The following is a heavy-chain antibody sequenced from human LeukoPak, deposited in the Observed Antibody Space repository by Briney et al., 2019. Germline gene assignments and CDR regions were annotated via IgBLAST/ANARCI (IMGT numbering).Heavy chain of an antibody. Sequence: GGSLRLSCAASGFTFSRNWMHWVREAPGKGLAWVSRINSVGNFTRDADSVKGRFTISRDNAKNTLYLQMNSLRAEDTAVYYCARETYSTLRFDYWGQGTLVTVSS. CDR3: ARETYSTLRFDY. D-gene: IGHD4-11*01. V-gene: IGHV3-74*01. CDR1: GFTFSRNW. CDR2: INSVGNFT. J-gene: IGHJ4*02.